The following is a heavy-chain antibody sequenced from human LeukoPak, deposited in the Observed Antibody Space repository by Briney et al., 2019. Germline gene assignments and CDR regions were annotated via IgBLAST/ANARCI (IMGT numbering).Heavy chain of an antibody. Sequence: SETLSLTCTVSGYSISSGDYWGWIRQPPGKGLEWIGSIYHSGTTYYNPSLKSRVTISVDTSKNHFSLKLSSVTAADTAVYYCARVKMYTSGWYRGVDYWGQGTLVTVSS. D-gene: IGHD6-19*01. CDR2: IYHSGTT. J-gene: IGHJ4*02. CDR1: GYSISSGDY. V-gene: IGHV4-38-2*02. CDR3: ARVKMYTSGWYRGVDY.